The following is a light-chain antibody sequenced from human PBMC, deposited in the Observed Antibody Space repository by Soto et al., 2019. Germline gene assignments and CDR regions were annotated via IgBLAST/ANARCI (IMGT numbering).Light chain of an antibody. V-gene: IGLV2-14*01. CDR3: SSKTSSSSPFV. CDR2: EVS. CDR1: TSEVGAYNY. J-gene: IGLJ1*01. Sequence: QSALTQPASVSGSHGQSITISCTGSTSEVGAYNYVSWYKHHPGQAPQLMIYEVSNRPSGVSNRFSGSKSGNTASLTISGLQADDEGDYYCSSKTSSSSPFVFGTGTKFTVL.